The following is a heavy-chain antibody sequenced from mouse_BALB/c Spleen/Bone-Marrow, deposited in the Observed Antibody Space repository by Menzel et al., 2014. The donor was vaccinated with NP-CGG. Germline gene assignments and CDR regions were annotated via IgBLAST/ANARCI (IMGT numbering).Heavy chain of an antibody. J-gene: IGHJ4*01. D-gene: IGHD1-1*01. CDR3: ARLDYVYYAISY. CDR1: GYSITSDYA. V-gene: IGHV3-2*02. CDR2: ISYSSST. Sequence: EVQPQQSGPGLVKPSQSLSLTCTVTGYSITSDYAWNWIRQFQGNKLEWMGYISYSSSTNYNPSLKSRISITRDTSKNQFFLQLNSVTSNDPATYYCARLDYVYYAISYLGQGTSVSVSS.